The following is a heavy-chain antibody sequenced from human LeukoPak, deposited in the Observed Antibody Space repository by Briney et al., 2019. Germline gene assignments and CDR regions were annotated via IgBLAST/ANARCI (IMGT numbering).Heavy chain of an antibody. Sequence: PGRSLRLSCAASGFTFSSYGMHWVRQAPGKGLEWVAVIWYDGSNKYYADSVKGRFTISRDNSKNTLYLQINSLRAEDTAVYYCARDLWEPDYWGQGTLVTVSS. CDR3: ARDLWEPDY. V-gene: IGHV3-33*01. J-gene: IGHJ4*02. D-gene: IGHD1-26*01. CDR2: IWYDGSNK. CDR1: GFTFSSYG.